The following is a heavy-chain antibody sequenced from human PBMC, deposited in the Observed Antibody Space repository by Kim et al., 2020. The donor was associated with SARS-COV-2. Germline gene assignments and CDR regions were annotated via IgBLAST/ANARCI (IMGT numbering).Heavy chain of an antibody. CDR3: AKEFIFRSNPRGGFDY. Sequence: DSVKGRFTISRDNAKDSLYLQMNSLRAEDTALYYCAKEFIFRSNPRGGFDYWGQGTLVTVSS. D-gene: IGHD3-3*02. J-gene: IGHJ4*02. V-gene: IGHV3-9*01.